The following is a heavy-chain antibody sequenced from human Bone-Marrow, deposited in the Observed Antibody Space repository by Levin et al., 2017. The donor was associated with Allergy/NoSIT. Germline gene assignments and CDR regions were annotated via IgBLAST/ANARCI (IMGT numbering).Heavy chain of an antibody. V-gene: IGHV3-33*01. J-gene: IGHJ4*02. Sequence: GESLKISCAASGFTFSSYGMHWVRQAPGKGLEWVAVIWYDGSNKYYADSVKGRFTISRDNSKNTLYLQMNSLRAEDTAVYYCAREELRSFDYWGQGTLVTVSS. CDR2: IWYDGSNK. D-gene: IGHD1-7*01. CDR1: GFTFSSYG. CDR3: AREELRSFDY.